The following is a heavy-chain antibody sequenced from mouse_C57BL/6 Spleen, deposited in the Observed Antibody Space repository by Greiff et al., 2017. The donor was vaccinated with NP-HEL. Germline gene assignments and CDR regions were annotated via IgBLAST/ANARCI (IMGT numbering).Heavy chain of an antibody. D-gene: IGHD2-1*01. CDR1: GYSFTSYY. J-gene: IGHJ3*01. CDR2: IYPGSGNT. V-gene: IGHV1-66*01. CDR3: ARRGNYGNSAGFAY. Sequence: VQLQQSGPELVKPGASVKISCKASGYSFTSYYIHWVKQRPGQGLEWIGWIYPGSGNTKYNEKFKGKATLTADTSSSTAYMQLSSLTSEDSAVYYCARRGNYGNSAGFAYWGQGTLVTVSA.